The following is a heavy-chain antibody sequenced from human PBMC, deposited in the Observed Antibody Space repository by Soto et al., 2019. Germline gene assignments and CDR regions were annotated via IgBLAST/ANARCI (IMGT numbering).Heavy chain of an antibody. Sequence: ASVKVSCKASGYTFTHYYIHWVRQAPGQGLEWMGIINPNGGITTYAQKFRAGFSMTRDTSTSTVYLELSSLRSEDSAVYYCATSVNSAMAFDYWGQGTLVTVS. CDR2: INPNGGIT. CDR3: ATSVNSAMAFDY. CDR1: GYTFTHYY. D-gene: IGHD5-18*01. V-gene: IGHV1-46*01. J-gene: IGHJ4*02.